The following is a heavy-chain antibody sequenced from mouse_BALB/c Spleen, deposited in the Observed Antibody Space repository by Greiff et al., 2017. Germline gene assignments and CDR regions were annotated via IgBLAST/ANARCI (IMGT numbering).Heavy chain of an antibody. Sequence: DVKLVESGGGLVQPGGSLKLSCAASGFTFSSYTMSWVRQTPEKRLEWVAYISNGGGSTYYPDTVKGRFTISRDNAKNTLYLQMSSLKSEDTAMYYCAKSTMITPWFAYWGQGTLVTVSA. J-gene: IGHJ3*01. CDR3: AKSTMITPWFAY. V-gene: IGHV5-12-2*01. CDR2: ISNGGGST. D-gene: IGHD2-4*01. CDR1: GFTFSSYT.